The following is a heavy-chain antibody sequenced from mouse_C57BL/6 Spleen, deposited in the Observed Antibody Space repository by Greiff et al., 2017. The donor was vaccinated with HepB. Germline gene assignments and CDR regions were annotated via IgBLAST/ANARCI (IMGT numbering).Heavy chain of an antibody. J-gene: IGHJ2*01. D-gene: IGHD1-1*01. CDR2: IDPSDSYT. Sequence: QVQLQQPGAELVMPGASVKLSCKASGYTFTSYWMHWVKQRPGQGLEWIGEIDPSDSYTNYNQKFKGKSTLTVDKSSSTAYMKLSSLTSEDSAVYYCARGPTDGGFDYWGQGTTLTVSS. V-gene: IGHV1-69*01. CDR3: ARGPTDGGFDY. CDR1: GYTFTSYW.